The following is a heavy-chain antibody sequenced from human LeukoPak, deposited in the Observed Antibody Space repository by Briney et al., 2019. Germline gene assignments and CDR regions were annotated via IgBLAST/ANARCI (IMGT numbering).Heavy chain of an antibody. V-gene: IGHV5-51*01. CDR1: GYSFTSYW. CDR2: IYPGDSDT. Sequence: GESLKISCKGSGYSFTSYWIGWVRQMPGKGLGWMGIIYPGDSDTRCSPSFQGQVTISADKSISTAYLQWSSLKASGTAMYYCARLYSSGYYYYYMDVWGKGTTVTVSS. D-gene: IGHD6-19*01. J-gene: IGHJ6*03. CDR3: ARLYSSGYYYYYMDV.